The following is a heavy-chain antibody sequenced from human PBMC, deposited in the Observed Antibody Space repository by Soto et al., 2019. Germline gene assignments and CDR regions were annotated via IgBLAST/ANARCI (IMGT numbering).Heavy chain of an antibody. Sequence: LSETLSLTCAVSGGSISSGGYSWSWIRQPPGKGLEWIGYIYHSGSTYYNPSLKSRVTISVDTSKNQFSLKLSSVTAADTAVYYCARGSGYAYYYYGMDVWGQGTTVTVSS. CDR2: IYHSGST. D-gene: IGHD1-1*01. V-gene: IGHV4-30-2*01. CDR1: GGSISSGGYS. CDR3: ARGSGYAYYYYGMDV. J-gene: IGHJ6*02.